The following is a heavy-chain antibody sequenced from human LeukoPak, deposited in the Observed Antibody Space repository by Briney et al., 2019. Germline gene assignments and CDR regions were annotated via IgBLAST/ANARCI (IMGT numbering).Heavy chain of an antibody. V-gene: IGHV3-48*03. CDR2: ISSGGSTI. D-gene: IGHD3-10*01. Sequence: GGSLRLSCAASGFTFSSYEMNWVRQAPGKGLEWVSYISSGGSTIYYADSVKGRFTISRDNAKNSLYLQMNSLRAEDTAVYYCARGRSYYGSGSDYWGQGTLVTVSS. CDR1: GFTFSSYE. CDR3: ARGRSYYGSGSDY. J-gene: IGHJ4*02.